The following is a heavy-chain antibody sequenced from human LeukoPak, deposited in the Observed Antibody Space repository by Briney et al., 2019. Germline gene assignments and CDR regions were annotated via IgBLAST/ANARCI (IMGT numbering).Heavy chain of an antibody. D-gene: IGHD1-26*01. CDR3: ARRRDSGSLQHFDY. J-gene: IGHJ4*02. CDR1: GFTFSRYR. V-gene: IGHV3-21*04. Sequence: GGSLRLSCAASGFTFSRYRMNWVRQAPGKGLEWVSSISSSSSYIYYADSVKGRFTISRDNAKNSLYLQMNSLRAEDTAVYYCARRRDSGSLQHFDYWGQGTLVTVSS. CDR2: ISSSSSYI.